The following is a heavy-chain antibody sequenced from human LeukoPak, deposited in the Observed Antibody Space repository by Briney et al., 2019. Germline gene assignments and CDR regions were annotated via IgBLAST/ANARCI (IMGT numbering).Heavy chain of an antibody. D-gene: IGHD3-3*01. V-gene: IGHV3-30*02. CDR2: IRYDGSNK. CDR1: GSTFSDYG. J-gene: IGHJ5*02. CDR3: AKGYWSGYSFDNWFDP. Sequence: GGSLRLSCAASGSTFSDYGMHWVRQAPGKGLEWVAFIRYDGSNKYYADSVKGRFTISRDNSKNTLYLQMNTLRAEDTAVYFCAKGYWSGYSFDNWFDPWGQGTLVTVSS.